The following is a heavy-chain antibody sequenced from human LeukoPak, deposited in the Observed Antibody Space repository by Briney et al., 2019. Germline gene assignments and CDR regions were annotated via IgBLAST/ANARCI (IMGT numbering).Heavy chain of an antibody. CDR3: ARGPPSGSGSLYFDH. D-gene: IGHD3-10*01. Sequence: PSETLSLTCAVYGGSFSDYYWGWIRQPPGKSLEWIGEINDSGSTNYNASLTSRVSMSVDTSKNQFSLKLTSVTAADTALYFCARGPPSGSGSLYFDHWGQTLLVTVSS. CDR1: GGSFSDYY. CDR2: INDSGST. J-gene: IGHJ4*02. V-gene: IGHV4-34*01.